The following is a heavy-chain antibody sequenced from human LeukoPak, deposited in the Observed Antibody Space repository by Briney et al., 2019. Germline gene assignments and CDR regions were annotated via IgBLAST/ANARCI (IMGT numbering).Heavy chain of an antibody. V-gene: IGHV1-2*02. CDR3: ARDAGHVDTAMGGAFDI. CDR1: GYTFTGYH. J-gene: IGHJ3*02. CDR2: IGLYSGDT. D-gene: IGHD5-18*01. Sequence: ASVKVSCKASGYTFTGYHTHWVRQAPGQGLEWMGWIGLYSGDTNYAQNFQGRVTMTRDTSISTAYMELSRLTSDDTALYYCARDAGHVDTAMGGAFDIWGQGTMVTVSS.